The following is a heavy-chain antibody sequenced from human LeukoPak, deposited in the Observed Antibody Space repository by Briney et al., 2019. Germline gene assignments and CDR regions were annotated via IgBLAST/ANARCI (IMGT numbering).Heavy chain of an antibody. CDR1: GFTVSTSY. Sequence: GGSLRLSCAASGFTVSTSYMNWVRQIPGEPLEWVAVTYSSSNTAYADSVKGRFTISRDNSKNTLYLQKNSLRGEDTAVYYCAKPRGSYTLVGFDYWGQGTLVTVSS. J-gene: IGHJ4*02. D-gene: IGHD1-26*01. CDR3: AKPRGSYTLVGFDY. V-gene: IGHV3-53*01. CDR2: TYSSSNT.